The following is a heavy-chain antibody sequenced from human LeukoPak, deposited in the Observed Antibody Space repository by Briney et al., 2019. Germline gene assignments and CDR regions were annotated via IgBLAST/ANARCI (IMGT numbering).Heavy chain of an antibody. V-gene: IGHV3-11*01. CDR1: GFTFTDHY. Sequence: GGSLRLSCVVSGFTFTDHYMSWIRQAPGKGLEWVSYITKSGDSENYADSVKGRFTISRDDAKNSLYPQMNSLRAEDTAVYYCARGHWGLDYWGQGTLVTVSS. CDR2: ITKSGDSE. D-gene: IGHD7-27*01. CDR3: ARGHWGLDY. J-gene: IGHJ4*02.